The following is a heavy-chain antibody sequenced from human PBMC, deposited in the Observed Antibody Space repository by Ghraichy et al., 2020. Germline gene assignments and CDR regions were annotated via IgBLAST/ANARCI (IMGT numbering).Heavy chain of an antibody. V-gene: IGHV1-69*06. CDR1: GGTFSSYA. CDR3: ASGYCSSTSCYINDVYYYYGMDV. D-gene: IGHD2-2*03. CDR2: IIPIFGTA. Sequence: SVKVSCKASGGTFSSYAISWVRQAPGQGLEWMGGIIPIFGTANYAQKFQGRVTITADKSTSTAYMELSSLRSEDTAVYYCASGYCSSTSCYINDVYYYYGMDVWGQGTTVTVSS. J-gene: IGHJ6*02.